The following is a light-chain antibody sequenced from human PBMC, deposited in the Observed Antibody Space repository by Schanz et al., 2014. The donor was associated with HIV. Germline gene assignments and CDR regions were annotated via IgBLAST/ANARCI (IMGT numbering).Light chain of an antibody. CDR3: QQSYTTLLT. J-gene: IGKJ4*01. V-gene: IGKV1-33*01. Sequence: DIHMTQSPSTLSASVGDRVTITCQASQDISNCLNWYQQKPGKAPNLLIYDASHLEAGVPSRFSGSGSATEFTFTISSLQPEDFATYYCQQSYTTLLTFGGGTKVEI. CDR2: DAS. CDR1: QDISNC.